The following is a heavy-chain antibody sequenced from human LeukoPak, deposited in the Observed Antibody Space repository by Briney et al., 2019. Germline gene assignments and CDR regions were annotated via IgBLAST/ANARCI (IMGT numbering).Heavy chain of an antibody. Sequence: PSETLSLTCTVSGGSISSGDYYWSWIRQPPGKGLEWIGYIYYSGSTYYNPSLKSRVTISVDTSKNQFSLKLSSVTAADTAVYYCAREVDSSGQNWFDPWGQGTLVTVSS. CDR3: AREVDSSGQNWFDP. CDR2: IYYSGST. D-gene: IGHD3-22*01. V-gene: IGHV4-30-4*08. J-gene: IGHJ5*02. CDR1: GGSISSGDYY.